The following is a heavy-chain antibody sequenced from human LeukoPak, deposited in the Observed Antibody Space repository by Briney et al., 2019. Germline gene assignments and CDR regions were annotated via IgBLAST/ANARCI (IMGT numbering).Heavy chain of an antibody. CDR3: ARDRPQQWLVRGQRGYYYYMDV. V-gene: IGHV3-9*01. D-gene: IGHD6-19*01. CDR1: GFTFDDYA. CDR2: INWNSDSI. Sequence: SGGSLRLSCAVSGFTFDDYAMHWVRQVPGKGLEWVSGINWNSDSIGYADSVKGRFTTSRDIAKNSLYLQMNSLRAEDTAVYYCARDRPQQWLVRGQRGYYYYMDVWGKGTTVTISS. J-gene: IGHJ6*03.